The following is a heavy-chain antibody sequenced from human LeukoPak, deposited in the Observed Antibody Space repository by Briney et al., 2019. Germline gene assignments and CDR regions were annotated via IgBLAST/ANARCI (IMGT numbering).Heavy chain of an antibody. CDR3: ARVDYGAFDI. J-gene: IGHJ3*02. CDR2: IYYSGST. CDR1: GGSVSSGSYY. Sequence: SETLSLTCTVSGGSVSSGSYYWSWIRQPPGKGLEWIGYIYYSGSTNYNPSLKGRVTISVDTSKNQFSLKLSSVTAADTAVHYCARVDYGAFDIWGQGTMVTVSS. V-gene: IGHV4-61*01. D-gene: IGHD4-17*01.